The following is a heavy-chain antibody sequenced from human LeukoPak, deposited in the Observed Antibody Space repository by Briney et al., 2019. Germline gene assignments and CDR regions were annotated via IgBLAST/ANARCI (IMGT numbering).Heavy chain of an antibody. V-gene: IGHV4-59*01. CDR1: GGSISSYY. D-gene: IGHD6-19*01. CDR3: ARDAPYSSGWYRAFDI. J-gene: IGHJ3*02. Sequence: SETLSLTCTVSGGSISSYYWSWIRQPPGKGLEWIGYIYYSGSTNYNPSLKSRVTISVDTSKNQFSLKLSSVTAADTAVYYCARDAPYSSGWYRAFDIWGQGTMVTVSS. CDR2: IYYSGST.